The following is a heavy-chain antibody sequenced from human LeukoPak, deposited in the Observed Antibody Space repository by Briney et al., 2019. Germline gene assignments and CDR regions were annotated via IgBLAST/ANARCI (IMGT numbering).Heavy chain of an antibody. D-gene: IGHD3-22*01. Sequence: GESLKISCKGSGYRFTSYWITWVRQMPGKGLEWMGRLDPSDSYHSYSPSFQGHVTISVDRSISTAYLQWSSLKASDTAMYYCARHYSDSRVDAFDIWGQGTLVTVCS. CDR1: GYRFTSYW. J-gene: IGHJ3*02. V-gene: IGHV5-10-1*01. CDR2: LDPSDSYH. CDR3: ARHYSDSRVDAFDI.